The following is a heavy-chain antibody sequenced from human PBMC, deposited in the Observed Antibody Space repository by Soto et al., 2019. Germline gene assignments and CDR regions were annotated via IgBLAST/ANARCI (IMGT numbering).Heavy chain of an antibody. CDR3: AKDGLHWSGYYTDYYYYYMDV. J-gene: IGHJ6*03. D-gene: IGHD3-3*01. V-gene: IGHV3-30*18. CDR1: GFTFSSYG. Sequence: GGSLRLSCAASGFTFSSYGMHWVRQAPGKRLEWVAVISYDGSNKYYADSVKGRFTISRDNSKNTLYLQMNSLRAEDTAVYYCAKDGLHWSGYYTDYYYYYMDVWGKGTTVTVSS. CDR2: ISYDGSNK.